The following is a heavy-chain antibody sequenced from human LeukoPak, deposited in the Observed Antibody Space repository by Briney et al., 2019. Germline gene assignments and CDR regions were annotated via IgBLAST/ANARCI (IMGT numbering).Heavy chain of an antibody. CDR2: IYYSGST. CDR3: ARGASRDGCSYDY. CDR1: GGSISSYY. Sequence: SETLSLTCTVSGGSISSYYWSWIRQPPGKGLEWIGYIYYSGSTNYNPSLKSRVTISVDTSKNQFSLKLSSVTAADTAVYYCARGASRDGCSYDYWGQGTLVTVSS. J-gene: IGHJ4*02. D-gene: IGHD5-18*01. V-gene: IGHV4-59*01.